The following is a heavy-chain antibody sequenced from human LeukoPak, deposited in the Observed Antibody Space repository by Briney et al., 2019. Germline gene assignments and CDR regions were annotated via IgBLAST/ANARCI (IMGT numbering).Heavy chain of an antibody. V-gene: IGHV4-34*01. CDR3: ARGRRGTMVRGVLDY. CDR2: INHSGST. D-gene: IGHD3-10*01. Sequence: SETLSLTCAVYGGSFSGYYWSWIRQPPGKGLEWIGEINHSGSTNYNPSLKSRVTISVDTFKNQFSLKLSSVTAADTAVYYCARGRRGTMVRGVLDYWGQGTLVTVSS. J-gene: IGHJ4*02. CDR1: GGSFSGYY.